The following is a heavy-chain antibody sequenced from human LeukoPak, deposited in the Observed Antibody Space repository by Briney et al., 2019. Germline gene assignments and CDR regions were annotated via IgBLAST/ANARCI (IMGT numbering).Heavy chain of an antibody. CDR1: GFTFSSYE. CDR3: AREDHYDSTDAFDV. V-gene: IGHV3-48*03. J-gene: IGHJ3*01. Sequence: AGGSLRLSCAASGFTFSSYEMNWVRQSPGKGLEWVSYVTSSGATMYYADSVRGRFTISRDNAKNSLNLQMNGLRAEDTAVYYCAREDHYDSTDAFDVWGQGTMVTVSS. D-gene: IGHD3-22*01. CDR2: VTSSGATM.